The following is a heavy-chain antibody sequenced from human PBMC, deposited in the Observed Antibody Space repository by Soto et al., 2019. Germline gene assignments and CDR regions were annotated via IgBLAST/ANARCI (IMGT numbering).Heavy chain of an antibody. V-gene: IGHV4-31*03. CDR2: IYDNGIT. CDR1: GGSISGGRYY. CDR3: TRDRGFGMDV. Sequence: QVPLQESGPGLVKPSQTLSLTCNVSGGSISGGRYYWNWIRQHPGKGLAWIGNIYDNGITYYNPSLKSRVIISDDASKNQFSLRLSSVTAADTAVYYCTRDRGFGMDVWGQGTTVTVSS. J-gene: IGHJ6*02.